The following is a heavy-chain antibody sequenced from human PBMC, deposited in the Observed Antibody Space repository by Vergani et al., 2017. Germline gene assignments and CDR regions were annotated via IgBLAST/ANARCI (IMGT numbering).Heavy chain of an antibody. CDR2: IKSKTDGGKT. CDR3: TAYNWNIRAFDI. Sequence: EVQLVESGGGLVKPGGSLRLSCAASGFTFSNAWMSWVRQAPGKGLEWVGRIKSKTDGGKTDYAAPVKGRFTISRDDSKNMLYLQMNSRKTENTAVYYWTAYNWNIRAFDIWGQGTMVTVSS. CDR1: GFTFSNAW. D-gene: IGHD1-20*01. J-gene: IGHJ3*02. V-gene: IGHV3-15*01.